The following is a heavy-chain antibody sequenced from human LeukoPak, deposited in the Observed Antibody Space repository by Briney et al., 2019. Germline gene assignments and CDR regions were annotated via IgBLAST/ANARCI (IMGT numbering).Heavy chain of an antibody. D-gene: IGHD2-15*01. CDR3: AKDQRYCSGGSCYPDY. CDR1: GFTFSTYS. CDR2: ISSSSNTI. Sequence: GGSLRLSCAASGFTFSTYSMNWVRQAPGKGLEWVSYISSSSNTIYYADSVKGRFTISRDNAKNSLYLQMNSLRAEDTAVYYCAKDQRYCSGGSCYPDYWGQGTLVTVSS. V-gene: IGHV3-48*04. J-gene: IGHJ4*02.